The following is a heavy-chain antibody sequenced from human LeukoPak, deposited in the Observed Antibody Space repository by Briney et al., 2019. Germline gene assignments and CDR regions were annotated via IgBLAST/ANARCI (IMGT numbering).Heavy chain of an antibody. D-gene: IGHD5-18*01. V-gene: IGHV3-11*01. CDR1: GFTFSDYY. CDR2: ISSSGSTI. CDR3: ASSDSYGRLDAFDI. J-gene: IGHJ3*02. Sequence: GGSLRLSYAASGFTFSDYYMSWIRQAPGKGLEWVSYISSSGSTIYYADSVKGRFTISRDNAKNSLYLQMNSLRAEDTAVYYCASSDSYGRLDAFDIWGQGTMVTVSS.